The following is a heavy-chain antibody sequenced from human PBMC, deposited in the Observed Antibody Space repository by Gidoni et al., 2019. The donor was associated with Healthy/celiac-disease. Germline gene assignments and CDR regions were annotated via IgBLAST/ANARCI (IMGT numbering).Heavy chain of an antibody. CDR1: GGSCSGYY. CDR3: ARGISVPYDFWSGYYRSFDP. CDR2: INHSGST. D-gene: IGHD3-3*01. V-gene: IGHV4-34*01. J-gene: IGHJ5*02. Sequence: QEQLQPWGAGLLTPSETLSLTCAVYGGSCSGYYCSWIRRPPGKGLEWIGEINHSGSTHSNPSLKSRDTISVDTSKNQFSLKLSSVTAADTAVYYCARGISVPYDFWSGYYRSFDPWGHGTLVAVSS.